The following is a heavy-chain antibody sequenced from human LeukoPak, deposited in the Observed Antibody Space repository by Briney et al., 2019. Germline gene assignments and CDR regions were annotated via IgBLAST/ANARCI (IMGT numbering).Heavy chain of an antibody. V-gene: IGHV5-51*01. CDR3: ALAYCGGDCYSLSGVYFDY. D-gene: IGHD2-21*02. CDR1: GYRFTRYW. Sequence: GESLKISCKGSGYRFTRYWIGWVRQMPGKGLQWMGIIYPGDSDTRYSPSFQAQVTISADKSITTAYLQWSSLKASDSAMYYCALAYCGGDCYSLSGVYFDYWGQGTLVTVSS. J-gene: IGHJ4*02. CDR2: IYPGDSDT.